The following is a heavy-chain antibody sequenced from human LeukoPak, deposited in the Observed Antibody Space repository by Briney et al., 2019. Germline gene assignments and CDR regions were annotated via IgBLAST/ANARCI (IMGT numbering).Heavy chain of an antibody. V-gene: IGHV4-59*01. CDR3: ARLGADSSGYSDY. D-gene: IGHD3-22*01. CDR1: GVSISSYY. Sequence: SETLSLTCTVSGVSISSYYWSWIRQPPGKGLEWIGYIYYSGSTNYNPSLKSRVTISVDTSKNQFSLKLSSVTAADTAVYYCARLGADSSGYSDYWGQGTLVTVSS. J-gene: IGHJ4*02. CDR2: IYYSGST.